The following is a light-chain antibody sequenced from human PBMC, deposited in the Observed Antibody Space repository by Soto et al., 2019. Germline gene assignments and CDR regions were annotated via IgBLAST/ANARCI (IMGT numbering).Light chain of an antibody. CDR3: QQYENSPIT. V-gene: IGKV3-20*01. J-gene: IGKJ5*01. CDR2: GAS. Sequence: DIVLTQSPGIVSLSPGERATLSCRASQSLSSSFLAWYQQKRGQAPRLLLYGASRRAAGVPERFSGSGSETDLSLRMTRVEREDFAMYYCQQYENSPITCGLGTRLEI. CDR1: QSLSSSF.